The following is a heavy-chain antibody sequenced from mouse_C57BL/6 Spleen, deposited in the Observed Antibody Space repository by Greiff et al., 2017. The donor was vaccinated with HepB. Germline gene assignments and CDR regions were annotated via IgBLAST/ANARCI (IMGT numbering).Heavy chain of an antibody. V-gene: IGHV5-16*01. CDR2: INYDGSST. Sequence: EVHLVESEGGLVQPGSSMKLSCTASGFTFSDYYMAWVRQVPEKGLEWVANINYDGSSTYYLDSLKSRFIISRDNAKNILYLQMSSLKSEDTATYYCARYYYGSSYDAMDYWGQGTSVTVSS. D-gene: IGHD1-1*01. CDR3: ARYYYGSSYDAMDY. CDR1: GFTFSDYY. J-gene: IGHJ4*01.